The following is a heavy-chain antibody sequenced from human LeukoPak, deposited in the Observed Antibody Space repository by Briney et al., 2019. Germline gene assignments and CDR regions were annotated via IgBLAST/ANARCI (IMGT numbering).Heavy chain of an antibody. CDR1: GFTFSSYS. Sequence: GGSLRLSCAASGFTFSSYSMNWVRQAPGKGLEWVSSISSSSSYIYYADSVKGRFTISRDNAKNSLYLQMNSLRAEDTAVYFCARDYGSYLTYYFDYWGQGTLVTVSS. V-gene: IGHV3-21*01. CDR2: ISSSSSYI. D-gene: IGHD1-26*01. J-gene: IGHJ4*02. CDR3: ARDYGSYLTYYFDY.